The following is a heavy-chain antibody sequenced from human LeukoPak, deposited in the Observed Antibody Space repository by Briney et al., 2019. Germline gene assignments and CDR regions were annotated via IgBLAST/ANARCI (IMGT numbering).Heavy chain of an antibody. Sequence: SETLSLTCTVSGGSISGSYWSWVRQPPGKGLEWIAYMYNSGSSNYNPSLKSRVTISIDTSKNQFSLKLSSLTAADTAIYYCARGIESYGDYGYWGQGILVTVSS. V-gene: IGHV4-59*01. J-gene: IGHJ4*02. CDR3: ARGIESYGDYGY. CDR2: MYNSGSS. D-gene: IGHD4-17*01. CDR1: GGSISGSY.